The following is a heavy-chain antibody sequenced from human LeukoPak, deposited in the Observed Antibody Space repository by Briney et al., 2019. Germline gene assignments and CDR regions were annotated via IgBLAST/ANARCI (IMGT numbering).Heavy chain of an antibody. J-gene: IGHJ4*02. CDR2: IYYSGST. D-gene: IGHD5-18*01. V-gene: IGHV4-59*08. CDR1: GGSISSYY. CDR3: ATWDTALASLDY. Sequence: SETLSLTCTVSGGSISSYYWIWIRQPPGKGLEWIGYIYYSGSTNYNPSLKSRVTISVDTSKNQFSLKLSSVTAADTAVYYCATWDTALASLDYWGQGTLVTVSS.